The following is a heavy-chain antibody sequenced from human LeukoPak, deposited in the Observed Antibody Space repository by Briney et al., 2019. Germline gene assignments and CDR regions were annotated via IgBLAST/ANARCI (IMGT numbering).Heavy chain of an antibody. J-gene: IGHJ4*02. CDR1: GFTFSSYA. D-gene: IGHD3-10*01. CDR3: AKPYYYGSRSYMDY. CDR2: ISYDGSSK. V-gene: IGHV3-30-3*02. Sequence: GGSLRLSCAASGFTFSSYAMHWVRQAPGKGLEWVAVISYDGSSKYYADSVKGRFTISRDNPKNMLYLQMNSLRAEDTAVYYCAKPYYYGSRSYMDYWGQGTLVTVSS.